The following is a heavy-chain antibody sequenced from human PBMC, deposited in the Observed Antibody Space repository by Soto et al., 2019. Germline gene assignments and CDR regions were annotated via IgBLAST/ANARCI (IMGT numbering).Heavy chain of an antibody. CDR1: GDSVSSNGAA. CDR2: TYYRSRWYS. CDR3: ARDPPGFHSAFDF. D-gene: IGHD4-4*01. Sequence: SQTLSLTCAISGDSVSSNGAAWNWIRQSPSRGLEWLERTYYRSRWYSDYAPSVKSRITVNPDTSQNQFSLQLNSVTPEDTAIYYWARDPPGFHSAFDFWGQGTLVTVSS. J-gene: IGHJ4*02. V-gene: IGHV6-1*01.